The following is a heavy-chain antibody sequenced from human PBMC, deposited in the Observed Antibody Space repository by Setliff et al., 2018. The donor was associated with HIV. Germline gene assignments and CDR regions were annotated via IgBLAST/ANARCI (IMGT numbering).Heavy chain of an antibody. CDR1: GFTFSSYA. D-gene: IGHD6-19*01. J-gene: IGHJ4*02. CDR3: AKDGWGSF. V-gene: IGHV3-23*01. Sequence: GGSLRLSCAASGFTFSSYAITWVRQAPGKGLEWVSAISGSGDSTFYADSVQGRFTISRDNSKNTLYLQMNSLRAEDTAVYYCAKDGWGSFWGQGTLVTVSS. CDR2: ISGSGDST.